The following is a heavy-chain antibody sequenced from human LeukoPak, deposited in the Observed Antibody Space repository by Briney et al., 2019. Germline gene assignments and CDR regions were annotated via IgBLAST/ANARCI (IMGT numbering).Heavy chain of an antibody. CDR1: GFTFSDYY. D-gene: IGHD1-14*01. V-gene: IGHV3-11*06. CDR3: AGVNPYGGTALDF. CDR2: ISGSSSYT. Sequence: GGSLRLSCAASGFTFSDYYMSWIRQAPGKGLEWVSYISGSSSYTNDADSVKGRFTISRDNAKKSLYLQMNSLRAEDTAVYYWAGVNPYGGTALDFWGQGTLGTVFS. J-gene: IGHJ4*01.